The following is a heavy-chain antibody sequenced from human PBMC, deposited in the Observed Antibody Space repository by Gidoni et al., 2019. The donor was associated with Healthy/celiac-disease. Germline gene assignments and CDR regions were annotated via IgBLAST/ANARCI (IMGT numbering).Heavy chain of an antibody. CDR1: GFTFSSSS. D-gene: IGHD3-22*01. J-gene: IGHJ4*02. CDR2: ISSSSSYI. Sequence: EVQLVESGGGLVKPGGSLRLSCAASGFTFSSSSMNWVRQAPGKGLEWVSSISSSSSYIYYADSVKGRFTISRDNAKNSLYLQMNSLRAEDTAVYYCARGQSPYYYDSSGYAGGDWGQGTLVTVSS. V-gene: IGHV3-21*01. CDR3: ARGQSPYYYDSSGYAGGD.